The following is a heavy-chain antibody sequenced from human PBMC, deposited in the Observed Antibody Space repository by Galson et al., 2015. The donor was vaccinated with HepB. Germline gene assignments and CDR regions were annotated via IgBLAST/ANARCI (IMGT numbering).Heavy chain of an antibody. CDR1: GFTFNHAW. D-gene: IGHD3-3*01. CDR2: IKSKTEGGTT. Sequence: SLRLSCAASGFTFNHAWMSWVHQAPGKGLEWVGRIKSKTEGGTTDYAAPVKGRFTISRDDSKDTLYLQMDNLKTEDTAVYYCATVGYDFWSGYANYFDYWGQGTLVTVSS. V-gene: IGHV3-15*01. J-gene: IGHJ4*02. CDR3: ATVGYDFWSGYANYFDY.